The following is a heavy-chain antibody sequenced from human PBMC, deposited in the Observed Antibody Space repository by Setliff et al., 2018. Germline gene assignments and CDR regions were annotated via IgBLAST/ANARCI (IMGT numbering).Heavy chain of an antibody. CDR1: GGSIMNYF. CDR3: ARDRTAYNYGMDV. V-gene: IGHV4-59*01. CDR2: VYYAGNT. Sequence: SETLSLTCTVSGGSIMNYFWSWIRQPPGEGLEWIGYVYYAGNTNYNPSLKSRLTISVDPSKNQVSLKLKSATTADTAVYYCARDRTAYNYGMDVWGQGTTVTVSS. J-gene: IGHJ6*02. D-gene: IGHD5-18*01.